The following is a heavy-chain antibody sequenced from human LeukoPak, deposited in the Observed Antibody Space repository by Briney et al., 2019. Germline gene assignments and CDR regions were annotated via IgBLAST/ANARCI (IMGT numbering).Heavy chain of an antibody. J-gene: IGHJ6*04. Sequence: GGSLRLSRAVSGFPFSNSWMYWVRQAPGKGVEGVANIKKEGSGIFYVDSVKGRFIISRDNARNSLYLQMNSLRVEDTAVYFCAGGSSMEVWGKGTAVTVSS. D-gene: IGHD1-26*01. CDR2: IKKEGSGI. V-gene: IGHV3-7*03. CDR1: GFPFSNSW. CDR3: AGGSSMEV.